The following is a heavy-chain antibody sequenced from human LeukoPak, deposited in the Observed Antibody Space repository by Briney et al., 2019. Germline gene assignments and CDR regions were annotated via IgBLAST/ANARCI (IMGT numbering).Heavy chain of an antibody. Sequence: GGSLRLSCAASGFTFDDYGMSWARQAPGKGLEWVSGINWNGGSTGYADSVKGRFTISRDNAKNSLFLQMNSLRAEDTAWYYCARRLYYYDSRGYQYYFDYWGQGTLVTVSS. V-gene: IGHV3-20*04. J-gene: IGHJ4*02. CDR1: GFTFDDYG. D-gene: IGHD3-22*01. CDR2: INWNGGST. CDR3: ARRLYYYDSRGYQYYFDY.